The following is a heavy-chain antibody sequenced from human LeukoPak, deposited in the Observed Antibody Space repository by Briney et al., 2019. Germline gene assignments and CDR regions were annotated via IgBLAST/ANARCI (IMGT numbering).Heavy chain of an antibody. CDR1: GITFSAHS. D-gene: IGHD1-26*01. CDR2: ISRGSSYI. J-gene: IGHJ4*02. V-gene: IGHV3-21*01. Sequence: GGSLRLSCAVSGITFSAHSMNWVRQAPGKGLEWVSSISRGSSYIYYADSVKGRFTISRDNAKNSLYLQMNSLRAADTAVYYCARDSGSYYEEYYFDYWGQGTLVTVSS. CDR3: ARDSGSYYEEYYFDY.